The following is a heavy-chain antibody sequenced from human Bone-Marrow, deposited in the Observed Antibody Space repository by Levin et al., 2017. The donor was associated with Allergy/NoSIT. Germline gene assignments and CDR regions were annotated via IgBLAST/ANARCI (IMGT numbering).Heavy chain of an antibody. CDR1: GGSFSGYY. J-gene: IGHJ2*01. D-gene: IGHD2-15*01. CDR3: ARHRSNQDWYFDL. Sequence: SETLSLTCAVYGGSFSGYYWSWIRQPPGKGLEWIGEINHSGSTNYNPSLKSRVTISVDTSKNQFSLKLSSVTAADTAVYYCARHRSNQDWYFDLWGRGTLVTVSS. V-gene: IGHV4-34*01. CDR2: INHSGST.